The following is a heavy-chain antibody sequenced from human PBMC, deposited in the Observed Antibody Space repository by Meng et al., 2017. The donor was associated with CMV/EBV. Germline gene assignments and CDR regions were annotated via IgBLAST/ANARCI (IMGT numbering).Heavy chain of an antibody. CDR2: ISGSGGST. D-gene: IGHD3-3*01. V-gene: IGHV3-23*01. CDR1: GFTFSSYA. Sequence: GGSLRLSCAASGFTFSSYAMNWVRQAPGKGLEWVSAISGSGGSTYYADSVKGRFTISRDNSKNTLYLQMNSLRAEDTAVYYCAKVLWSGYDYGMDVWGQGTTVTVSS. CDR3: AKVLWSGYDYGMDV. J-gene: IGHJ6*02.